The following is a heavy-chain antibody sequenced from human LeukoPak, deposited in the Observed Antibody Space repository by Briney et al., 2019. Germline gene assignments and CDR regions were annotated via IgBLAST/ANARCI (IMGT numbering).Heavy chain of an antibody. CDR2: MSYDGSNK. Sequence: GGSLRLSCAASGFTFSSYAMHWVRQAPGKGLEWVAVMSYDGSNKKYADSVKGRFTISRDNSKNTLYLQMNTLRVEDTAVYYCTRDERGYTYGWDYYYYMDVWGKGTTVTVSS. V-gene: IGHV3-30*04. CDR3: TRDERGYTYGWDYYYYMDV. CDR1: GFTFSSYA. J-gene: IGHJ6*03. D-gene: IGHD5-18*01.